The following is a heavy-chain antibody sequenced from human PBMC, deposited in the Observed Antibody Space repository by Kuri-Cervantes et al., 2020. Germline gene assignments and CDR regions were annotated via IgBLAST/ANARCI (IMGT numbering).Heavy chain of an antibody. J-gene: IGHJ6*02. D-gene: IGHD4-17*01. CDR1: GFTMSNYA. Sequence: GESLKISCVVSGFTMSNYAMHWVRQAPGKGLEWVAVISYDGTETYYADSVQGRFTISRDDSQSTVALQMKNLRVEDTALYYCAKHGATTMHYYYYYGMDVWGQGTTVTVSS. CDR2: ISYDGTET. CDR3: AKHGATTMHYYYYYGMDV. V-gene: IGHV3-30*18.